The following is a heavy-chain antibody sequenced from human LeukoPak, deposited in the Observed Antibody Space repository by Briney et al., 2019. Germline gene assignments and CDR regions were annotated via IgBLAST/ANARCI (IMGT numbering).Heavy chain of an antibody. CDR3: AKGVDDILLWFGELLSCAFDI. CDR2: ISSSGDST. Sequence: GGSLRLSCAASGFTFSDYGMSWVRQAPGKGLEWVSAISSSGDSTYYADSVKGRFTISRDNSKKMLYLQMNSPRAEDTARYYCAKGVDDILLWFGELLSCAFDIWGQGTMVTVSS. D-gene: IGHD3-10*01. CDR1: GFTFSDYG. V-gene: IGHV3-23*01. J-gene: IGHJ3*02.